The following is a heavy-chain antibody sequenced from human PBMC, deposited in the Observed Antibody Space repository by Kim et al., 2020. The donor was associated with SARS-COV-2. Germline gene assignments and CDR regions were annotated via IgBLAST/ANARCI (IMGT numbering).Heavy chain of an antibody. J-gene: IGHJ3*02. D-gene: IGHD2-21*01. V-gene: IGHV3-23*01. CDR2: ISGSGGST. CDR3: AVDEVKQPTGIPGKAFDI. CDR1: GFTFSSYA. Sequence: GGSLRLSCAASGFTFSSYAMSWVRQAPGKGLEWVSAISGSGGSTYYADSVKGRFTISRDNSKNTLYLQMNSLRAEDTAIYYCAVDEVKQPTGIPGKAFDIWGQGTMVTVSS.